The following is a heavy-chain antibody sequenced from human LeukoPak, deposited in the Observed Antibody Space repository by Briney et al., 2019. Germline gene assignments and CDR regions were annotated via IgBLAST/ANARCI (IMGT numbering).Heavy chain of an antibody. CDR2: ISSSSSYI. CDR3: AKAKGSGLKYYFDY. D-gene: IGHD6-19*01. Sequence: GGSLRLSCAASGFTFDDYAMHWVRQAPGKGLEWVSSISSSSSYIYYADSVKGRFTISRDNAKNTLYLQMSSLRAEDTAVYYCAKAKGSGLKYYFDYWGQGTLVTVSS. V-gene: IGHV3-21*04. J-gene: IGHJ4*02. CDR1: GFTFDDYA.